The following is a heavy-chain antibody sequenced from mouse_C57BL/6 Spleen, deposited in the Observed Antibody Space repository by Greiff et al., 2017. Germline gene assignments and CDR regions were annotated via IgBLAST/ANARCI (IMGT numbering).Heavy chain of an antibody. J-gene: IGHJ4*01. CDR3: ARRDGSSSYAMDY. D-gene: IGHD1-1*01. Sequence: QVQLKESGPELVKPGASVKIFCKASGYAFSSSWMNWVKQRPGKGLEWIGRIYPGDGDTNYNGKFKGKATLTADKSSSTAYMQLSSLTSEDSAVYFCARRDGSSSYAMDYWGQGTSVTVSS. CDR2: IYPGDGDT. CDR1: GYAFSSSW. V-gene: IGHV1-82*01.